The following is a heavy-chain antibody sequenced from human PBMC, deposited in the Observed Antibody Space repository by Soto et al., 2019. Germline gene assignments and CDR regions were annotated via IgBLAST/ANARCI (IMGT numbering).Heavy chain of an antibody. V-gene: IGHV3-23*01. Sequence: GGSLRLSCAASGFTLSSYAMSWVRQAPGKGLEWVSAISGSGGSTYYADSVKGRFTISRDNSKNTLYLQMNSLRAEDTAVYYFVKSVSGYDFSPAYWGQGTLVTVSS. CDR3: VKSVSGYDFSPAY. J-gene: IGHJ4*02. CDR1: GFTLSSYA. D-gene: IGHD5-12*01. CDR2: ISGSGGST.